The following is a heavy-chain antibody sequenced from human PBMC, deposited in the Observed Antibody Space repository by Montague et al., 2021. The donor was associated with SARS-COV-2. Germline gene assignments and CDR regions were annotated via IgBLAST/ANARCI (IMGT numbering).Heavy chain of an antibody. D-gene: IGHD3-3*01. CDR2: IYYSGST. CDR1: GGSISSYY. J-gene: IGHJ3*02. Sequence: SETLSLTCTVSGGSISSYYWSWIRQPPGKGLEWIGYIYYSGSTNYNPSLKSRVTISVDTSKNQFSLKLSSVTAADTAVYYCARVRGNTIFGAVIISAFDIWGQGTMVTVSS. V-gene: IGHV4-59*01. CDR3: ARVRGNTIFGAVIISAFDI.